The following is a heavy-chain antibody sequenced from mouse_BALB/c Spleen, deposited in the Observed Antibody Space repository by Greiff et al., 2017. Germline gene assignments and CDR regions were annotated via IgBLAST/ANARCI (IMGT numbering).Heavy chain of an antibody. Sequence: EVKVVESGGGLVKPGGSLKLSCAASGFTFSSYAMSWVRQTPEKRLEWVATISSGGSYTYYPDSVKGRFTISRDNAKNTLYLQMSSLRSEDTAMYYCARTGPYYAMDYWGQGTSVTVSS. V-gene: IGHV5-9-3*01. CDR1: GFTFSSYA. D-gene: IGHD4-1*01. CDR3: ARTGPYYAMDY. CDR2: ISSGGSYT. J-gene: IGHJ4*01.